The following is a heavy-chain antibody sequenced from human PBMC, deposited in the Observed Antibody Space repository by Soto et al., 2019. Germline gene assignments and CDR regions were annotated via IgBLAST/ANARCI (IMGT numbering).Heavy chain of an antibody. CDR3: AGDYGSGSYRFDF. CDR2: VYYSGGT. J-gene: IGHJ4*02. V-gene: IGHV4-59*01. Sequence: SETLSLTCTVSGDSFSAYSWSWIRQPPGKGLEWIGYVYYSGGTTYNPSLTSRITISLDTSKNQFSLKLRSVTAADTAVYYCAGDYGSGSYRFDFWGQRTLVTVSS. D-gene: IGHD3-10*01. CDR1: GDSFSAYS.